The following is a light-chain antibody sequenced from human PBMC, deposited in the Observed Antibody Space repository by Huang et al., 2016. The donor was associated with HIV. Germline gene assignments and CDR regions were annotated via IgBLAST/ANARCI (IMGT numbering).Light chain of an antibody. CDR1: KYVSTN. CDR2: VAA. V-gene: IGKV3-15*01. J-gene: IGKJ2*01. CDR3: QQYNNWPRT. Sequence: ERVMTQSPATRSVALSETATLSCRASKYVSTNLAWYPQKPGQAPRLLIYVAAARVTDVPARFSGSGSGIEFTLTISSLQSEDFAVYYCQQYNNWPRTFGQGTKLEIK.